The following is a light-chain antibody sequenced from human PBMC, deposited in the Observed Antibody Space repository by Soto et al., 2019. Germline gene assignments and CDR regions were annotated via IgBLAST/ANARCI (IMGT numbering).Light chain of an antibody. CDR3: QQYGSSPIT. J-gene: IGKJ5*01. CDR1: QSVSSNF. Sequence: EIVLTQSPGTLSLSPGERATLSCRASQSVSSNFLAWYQQKPGQAPRLLIYGASSRATGIPDRFSGSGSGTSFTLTISRLEPEDFAVYYCQQYGSSPITFGQGTRLEIK. CDR2: GAS. V-gene: IGKV3-20*01.